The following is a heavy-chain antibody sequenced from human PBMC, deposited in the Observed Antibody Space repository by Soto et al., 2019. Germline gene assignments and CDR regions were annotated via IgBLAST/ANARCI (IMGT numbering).Heavy chain of an antibody. Sequence: VGSQSVWTGAAGCTFGGHGMRWVRQAPGKELEWVAVISYDGSNKYYADSVKGRFTISRDNSQNTLYLQMNSVRAEDTAVYQCAKDSPGAFDIWGRGTMVTGSS. CDR1: GCTFGGHG. J-gene: IGHJ3*02. V-gene: IGHV3-30*18. CDR2: ISYDGSNK. CDR3: AKDSPGAFDI.